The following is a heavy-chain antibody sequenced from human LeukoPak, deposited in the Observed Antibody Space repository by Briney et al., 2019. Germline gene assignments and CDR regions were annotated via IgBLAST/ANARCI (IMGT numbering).Heavy chain of an antibody. J-gene: IGHJ4*02. Sequence: GGSLRLSCAASGFTFSSYAMSWVRQAPGKGLEWVSAISGSGGSTYYADSVKGRFTISRDNSKNTLYLQMNSLRGDDTAVYYFSRWYGALDHWGQGTRVTVSS. D-gene: IGHD1-14*01. CDR3: SRWYGALDH. CDR2: ISGSGGST. V-gene: IGHV3-23*01. CDR1: GFTFSSYA.